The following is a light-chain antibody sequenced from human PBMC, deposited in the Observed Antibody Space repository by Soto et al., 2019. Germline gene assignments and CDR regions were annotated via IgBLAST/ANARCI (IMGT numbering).Light chain of an antibody. CDR3: QHYNSYSEA. J-gene: IGKJ1*01. V-gene: IGKV1-39*01. CDR1: QSITSY. Sequence: DIQMTQSPSSLSASVGDRVTITCRASQSITSYLNWYQQKPGKAPKLLIYTASSLQSGVPSRFSGSGSGTDFTLTTPDDFATYYCQHYNSYSEAFGQGTKV. CDR2: TAS.